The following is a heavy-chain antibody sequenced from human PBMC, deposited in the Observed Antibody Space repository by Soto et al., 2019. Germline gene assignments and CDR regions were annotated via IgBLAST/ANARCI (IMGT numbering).Heavy chain of an antibody. Sequence: SETLSLTCTVSRGSISSGTNYWAWIRQPPGKGLEWIANIYYSGSTNYNPSLKSRVTISVDTSKNQFSLKLSSVTAADTAVYYCAREGSSWSNWFDPWGQGTLVTVSS. V-gene: IGHV4-39*07. J-gene: IGHJ5*02. CDR1: RGSISSGTNY. CDR3: AREGSSWSNWFDP. D-gene: IGHD6-13*01. CDR2: IYYSGST.